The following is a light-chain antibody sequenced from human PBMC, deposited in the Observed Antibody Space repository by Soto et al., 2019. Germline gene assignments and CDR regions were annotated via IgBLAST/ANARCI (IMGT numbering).Light chain of an antibody. V-gene: IGKV3-15*01. CDR3: QQYDTWPSIT. CDR2: GAS. Sequence: DIVMTQSPATLSASLGDRATLSCRASQSVRTKLAWYQQKAGQAPRLLIYGASTRASGVSDRFSGSGSGTEYTLTISRLQSEDFAVYYCQQYDTWPSITFGQGTRLEI. J-gene: IGKJ5*01. CDR1: QSVRTK.